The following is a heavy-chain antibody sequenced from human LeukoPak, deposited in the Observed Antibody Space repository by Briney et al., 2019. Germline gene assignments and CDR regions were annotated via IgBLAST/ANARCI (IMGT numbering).Heavy chain of an antibody. V-gene: IGHV3-33*01. Sequence: GGSLRLSCAASGFTFSSYHMHWVRQAPGKGLEWVAVIWYDGTNKYYADSVKGRFTISRDNSKNTLYLQMNSLRADHTAVYYCAREYPPRYYYDSSGYLDYWGQGTLVTVSS. D-gene: IGHD3-22*01. CDR2: IWYDGTNK. CDR3: AREYPPRYYYDSSGYLDY. CDR1: GFTFSSYH. J-gene: IGHJ4*02.